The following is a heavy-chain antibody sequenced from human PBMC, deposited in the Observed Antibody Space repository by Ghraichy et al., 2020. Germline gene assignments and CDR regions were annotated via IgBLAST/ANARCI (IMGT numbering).Heavy chain of an antibody. D-gene: IGHD6-19*01. CDR3: ARDPFTYSSGWYHGESNWFDP. V-gene: IGHV1-18*04. Sequence: ASVKVSCKTSGDTFSNYGISWVRQAPGQGLEWMGWISGYNGNTFYAKKFQGRLTLTTDTSTTIAYMELSSLRSDDPAVYYCARDPFTYSSGWYHGESNWFDPWGQGTLVTVSS. CDR2: ISGYNGNT. J-gene: IGHJ5*02. CDR1: GDTFSNYG.